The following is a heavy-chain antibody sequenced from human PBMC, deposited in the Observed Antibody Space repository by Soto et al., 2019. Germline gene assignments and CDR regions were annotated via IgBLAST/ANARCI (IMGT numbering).Heavy chain of an antibody. V-gene: IGHV3-30*18. J-gene: IGHJ4*02. CDR3: AKDTYYHDSTGYYVFDY. CDR2: ISYDGSNK. D-gene: IGHD3-22*01. Sequence: QVQLVESGGGVVQPGRSLRLSCAASGSTFRSFGMHWVRQAPGKGLEWVAAISYDGSNKNYVDSAKGRFTISRDNSDNTLYLQMNSLRAEDTAVYYCAKDTYYHDSTGYYVFDYWGQGTLVSVSS. CDR1: GSTFRSFG.